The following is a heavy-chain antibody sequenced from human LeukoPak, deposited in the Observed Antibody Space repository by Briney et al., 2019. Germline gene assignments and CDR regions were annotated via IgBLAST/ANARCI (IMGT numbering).Heavy chain of an antibody. CDR3: ARGGPPVRSGYDFDY. CDR2: IYTSGST. J-gene: IGHJ4*02. CDR1: GGSISSYY. V-gene: IGHV4-4*07. D-gene: IGHD5-12*01. Sequence: SETLSLTCTVSGGSISSYYWSWIRQPAGKGLEWIGRIYTSGSTNYNPSLKSRVTMSVDTSRNQFSLKLSSVTAADTAVYYCARGGPPVRSGYDFDYWGQGTLVTVSS.